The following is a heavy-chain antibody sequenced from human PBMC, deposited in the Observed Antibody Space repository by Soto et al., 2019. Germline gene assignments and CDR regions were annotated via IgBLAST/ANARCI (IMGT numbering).Heavy chain of an antibody. CDR1: GCTFSNAW. CDR2: IKSKTDGGTT. J-gene: IGHJ5*02. CDR3: TTGRERLPDSDNNWFDP. Sequence: PGGSLRLSCAASGCTFSNAWMSWVRQAPGKGLEWGGRIKSKTDGGTTDYAAPVKGRFTISRDDSKNTLYLQMNSLKTEDTAVYYCTTGRERLPDSDNNWFDPWGQGTLVTVSS. D-gene: IGHD5-12*01. V-gene: IGHV3-15*01.